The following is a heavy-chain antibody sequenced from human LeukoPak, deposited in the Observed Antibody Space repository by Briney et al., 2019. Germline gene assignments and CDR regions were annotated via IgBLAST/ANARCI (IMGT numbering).Heavy chain of an antibody. D-gene: IGHD3-22*01. J-gene: IGHJ4*02. CDR1: GFTFSSYA. CDR2: ISASGAAT. V-gene: IGHV3-23*01. Sequence: GGSLRLSCAASGFTFSSYAVRWVRLAPGKGLEWVSSISASGAATYYADSVKGRFTISRDDSKDVMYLQMNSLRGEDTAVYYCTKSSGYYSPFDFWGQGTLVTVSS. CDR3: TKSSGYYSPFDF.